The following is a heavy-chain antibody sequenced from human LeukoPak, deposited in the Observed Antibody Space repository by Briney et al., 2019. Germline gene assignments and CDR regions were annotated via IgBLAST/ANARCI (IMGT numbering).Heavy chain of an antibody. CDR1: GYTFTSYD. CDR2: MNPNSGNT. CDR3: ARGTFDYDFWSGYPRREGYYMDV. Sequence: ASVKVSCKASGYTFTSYDINWVRQATGQGLEWMGWMNPNSGNTGYAQKFQGRVTTTRNTSISTAYMELSSLRSEDTAVYYCARGTFDYDFWSGYPRREGYYMDVWGKGTTVTVSS. J-gene: IGHJ6*03. D-gene: IGHD3-3*01. V-gene: IGHV1-8*03.